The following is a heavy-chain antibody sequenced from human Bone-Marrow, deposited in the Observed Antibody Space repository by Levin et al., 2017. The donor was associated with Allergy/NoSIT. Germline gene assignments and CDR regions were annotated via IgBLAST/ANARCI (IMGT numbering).Heavy chain of an antibody. D-gene: IGHD3-10*01. CDR3: AKFGSGWDPRRGGMDV. J-gene: IGHJ6*02. CDR1: GFTFSSYA. V-gene: IGHV3-23*01. Sequence: LSLTCAASGFTFSSYAMSWVRQAPGKGLEWVSVISGSGGSTYYADSVKGRFTISRDNSKNTLYLQMNSLRAEDTAVYYCAKFGSGWDPRRGGMDVWGQGTTVTVSS. CDR2: ISGSGGST.